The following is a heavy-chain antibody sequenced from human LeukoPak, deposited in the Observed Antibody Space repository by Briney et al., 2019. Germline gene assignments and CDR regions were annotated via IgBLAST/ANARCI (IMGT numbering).Heavy chain of an antibody. CDR3: AGGQVYFDY. J-gene: IGHJ4*02. CDR2: IYYSGST. V-gene: IGHV4-59*01. Sequence: PSETLSLTCTVSGGSISSYYWSWIRQPPGKGLEWIGYIYYSGSTNYNPSLKSRVTISVDTSKNQFSLKLSSVTAADTAVYYCAGGQVYFDYWGQGTLVTVSS. CDR1: GGSISSYY.